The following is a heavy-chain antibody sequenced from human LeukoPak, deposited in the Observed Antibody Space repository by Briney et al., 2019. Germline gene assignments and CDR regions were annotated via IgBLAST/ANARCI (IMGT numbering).Heavy chain of an antibody. D-gene: IGHD5-18*01. CDR2: ISWNSGSI. V-gene: IGHV3-9*01. CDR3: AKGWIQLWPPYSDY. Sequence: GGSLRLSCAASGFTFDDYAMHWVRQAPGKGLEWVSGISWNSGSIGYADSVKGRFTISRDNAKNSLYLQMNSLRAEDTALYYCAKGWIQLWPPYSDYWGQGTLVTVSS. J-gene: IGHJ4*02. CDR1: GFTFDDYA.